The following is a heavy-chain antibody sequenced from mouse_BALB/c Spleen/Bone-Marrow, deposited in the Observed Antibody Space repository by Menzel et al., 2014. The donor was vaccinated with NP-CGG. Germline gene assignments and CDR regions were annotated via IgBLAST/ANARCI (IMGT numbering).Heavy chain of an antibody. CDR1: GYTFTDYY. CDR3: ARHYRYSYYATDY. V-gene: IGHV1-77*01. Sequence: QVQLQQSGAELARPGASVKLSCKASGYTFTDYYINWVKQRTGQGLEWIGEIYPGSGNTYYNEKFKGKATLTADKSSSTAYMQLSSLTSEDSAVYFCARHYRYSYYATDYWGQGTSVTVSS. D-gene: IGHD2-14*01. CDR2: IYPGSGNT. J-gene: IGHJ4*01.